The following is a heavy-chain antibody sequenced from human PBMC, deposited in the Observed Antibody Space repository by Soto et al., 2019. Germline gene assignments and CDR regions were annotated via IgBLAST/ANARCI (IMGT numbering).Heavy chain of an antibody. V-gene: IGHV4-34*01. CDR1: GASFSTYY. J-gene: IGHJ3*02. D-gene: IGHD3-9*01. CDR2: INQSGSN. CDR3: ARGGSNDWQVAFDI. Sequence: ETLSLTCFVSGASFSTYYYNWIRQSPGKGLEWIGEINQSGSNNYSPSLKSRVTMSLDTSKNQFYLKLNSVTAADTAVYYCARGGSNDWQVAFDIWGQGTRVTVSS.